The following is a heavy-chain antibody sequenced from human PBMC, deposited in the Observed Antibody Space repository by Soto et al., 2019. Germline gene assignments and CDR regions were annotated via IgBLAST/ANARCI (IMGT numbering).Heavy chain of an antibody. D-gene: IGHD1-7*01. Sequence: PSETLSLTCTVSGASIGSSAYWGWIRQPPGKGLEWIGSIYSIGNTYYNPSLKSRVTISVDKSKNQFSLKLSSVTAADTAVYYCATSELELRFGAFDIWGQGTMVTVSS. CDR1: GASIGSSAY. J-gene: IGHJ3*02. V-gene: IGHV4-39*07. CDR2: IYSIGNT. CDR3: ATSELELRFGAFDI.